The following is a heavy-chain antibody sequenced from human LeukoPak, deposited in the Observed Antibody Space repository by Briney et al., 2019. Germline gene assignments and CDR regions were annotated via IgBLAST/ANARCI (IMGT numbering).Heavy chain of an antibody. V-gene: IGHV4-59*01. CDR2: IYYSGGT. CDR3: ARDRYRPLGAFDI. J-gene: IGHJ3*02. D-gene: IGHD2-15*01. Sequence: SETLSLTCTVSGGSISSYYWSWIRQPPGKGLEWIGYIYYSGGTNYNPSLKSRVTIPVDTSKNQFSLKLSSVTAADTAVYYCARDRYRPLGAFDIWGQGTMVTVSS. CDR1: GGSISSYY.